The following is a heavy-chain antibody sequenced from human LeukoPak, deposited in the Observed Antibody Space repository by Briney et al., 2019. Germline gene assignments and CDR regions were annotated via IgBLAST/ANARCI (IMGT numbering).Heavy chain of an antibody. CDR2: ISYDGSNK. Sequence: PGGSLRLSCAASGFTFSSYGMHWVRQAPGKGLEWVAVISYDGSNKYYADSVKGRFTISRDNSKNTLYLQMNSLRAEDTAVYYCARDPHGSGSRDYGMDVWGQGTTVTVSS. CDR1: GFTFSSYG. J-gene: IGHJ6*02. V-gene: IGHV3-30*03. CDR3: ARDPHGSGSRDYGMDV. D-gene: IGHD3-10*01.